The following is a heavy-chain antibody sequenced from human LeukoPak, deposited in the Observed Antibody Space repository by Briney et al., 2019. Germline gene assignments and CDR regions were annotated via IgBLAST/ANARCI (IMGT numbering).Heavy chain of an antibody. Sequence: GGSLRLSCAASGFTFSHYAMHWVRRAPGKGLEWITFVSAEGDRRFYADSVKGRFTISRDDSKNTLYLQMNSLRPEDSALYYCVRDLSGHYSFDHWGQGALVTVSS. V-gene: IGHV3-30*04. J-gene: IGHJ4*02. D-gene: IGHD4-17*01. CDR3: VRDLSGHYSFDH. CDR2: VSAEGDRR. CDR1: GFTFSHYA.